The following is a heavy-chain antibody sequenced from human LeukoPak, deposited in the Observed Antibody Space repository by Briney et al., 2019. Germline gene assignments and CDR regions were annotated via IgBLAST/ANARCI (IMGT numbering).Heavy chain of an antibody. CDR3: ARLLVNPHYYFDL. V-gene: IGHV4-59*08. J-gene: IGHJ2*01. CDR2: IYWTGST. Sequence: PSETLSLTCNVSGDSLRSYFWSWIRQSPGKGLEYIGYIYWTGSTNYNPSLKSRVIISVDTSKNQLSLTPSSVTAADTAVYFCARLLVNPHYYFDLWGRGTPVTVAS. CDR1: GDSLRSYF. D-gene: IGHD1-26*01.